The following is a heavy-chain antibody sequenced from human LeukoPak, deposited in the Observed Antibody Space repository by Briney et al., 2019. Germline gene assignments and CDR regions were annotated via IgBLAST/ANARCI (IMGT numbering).Heavy chain of an antibody. D-gene: IGHD2-21*01. J-gene: IGHJ4*02. CDR3: VSDRGRGGDFDY. Sequence: PGGSLRLSCATSGFTFDTYWMAWVRQAPRKGLEWVANIKPDGGEQYCLDSVKGRFTVSRDNAKNSLYLQMNSLRADDTAIYYCVSDRGRGGDFDYWGQGSLVTVSS. V-gene: IGHV3-7*01. CDR2: IKPDGGEQ. CDR1: GFTFDTYW.